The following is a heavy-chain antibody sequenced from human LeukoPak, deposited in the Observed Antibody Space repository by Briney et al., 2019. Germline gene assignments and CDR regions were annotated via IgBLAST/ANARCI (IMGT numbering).Heavy chain of an antibody. CDR3: AGLDPLGTYAADY. J-gene: IGHJ4*02. V-gene: IGHV3-48*03. CDR2: ISSSGSTI. D-gene: IGHD7-27*01. CDR1: GFTFSSYE. Sequence: PGGSLRLSCAASGFTFSSYEMNWVRQAPGKGLEWVSYISSSGSTIYYADSVKGRFTISRDNAKNSLYLQMNSLRAEYTAVYYCAGLDPLGTYAADYWGQGTLVTVSS.